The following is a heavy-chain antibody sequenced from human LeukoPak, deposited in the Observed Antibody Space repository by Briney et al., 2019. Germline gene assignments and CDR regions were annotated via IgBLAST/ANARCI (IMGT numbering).Heavy chain of an antibody. D-gene: IGHD3/OR15-3a*01. CDR1: GYFISSGYH. J-gene: IGHJ3*02. Sequence: ETLSLTCAVSGYFISSGYHWGWIRQPPGKGLEWVANIKQDGSEKYYVDSVKGRFTISRDNAKNSLHLQMNSLRAEDTAVYYCARRFRDWGNAFDIWGQGTMVTVSS. CDR2: IKQDGSEK. CDR3: ARRFRDWGNAFDI. V-gene: IGHV3-7*01.